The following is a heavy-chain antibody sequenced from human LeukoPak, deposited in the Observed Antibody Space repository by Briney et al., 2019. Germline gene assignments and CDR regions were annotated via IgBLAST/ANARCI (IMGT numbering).Heavy chain of an antibody. Sequence: PSETLSLTCTVSGGSVSSGSYYWSWIRQPPGKGLEWIVYIYYSGSTDYNPSLKSRVTISVDTSKNQFSLKLSSVTAADTAVYYCARARWDDGSYYLDYWGQGILVTVSS. V-gene: IGHV4-61*01. J-gene: IGHJ4*02. CDR2: IYYSGST. CDR1: GGSVSSGSYY. D-gene: IGHD1-26*01. CDR3: ARARWDDGSYYLDY.